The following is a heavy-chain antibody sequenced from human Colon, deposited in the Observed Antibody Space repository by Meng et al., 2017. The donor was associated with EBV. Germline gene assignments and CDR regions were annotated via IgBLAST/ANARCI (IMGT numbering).Heavy chain of an antibody. CDR2: IYYSGST. D-gene: IGHD4-17*01. Sequence: QLPLQESGPGLVRPPETLSLTCPVPGGSISSYYWTWIRQPPGKGLEWIGYIYYSGSTNYNPSLKSRVTISVDTSKNQFSLKLSSVTTTDTAVYYCARNTVTTSGSSNYWYFDLWGRGTLVTVSS. J-gene: IGHJ2*01. V-gene: IGHV4-59*01. CDR1: GGSISSYY. CDR3: ARNTVTTSGSSNYWYFDL.